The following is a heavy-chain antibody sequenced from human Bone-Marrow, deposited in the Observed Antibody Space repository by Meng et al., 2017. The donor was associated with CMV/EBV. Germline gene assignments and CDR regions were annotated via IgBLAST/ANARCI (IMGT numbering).Heavy chain of an antibody. CDR1: GFTFSSYW. CDR3: GRIDRDGYDSSFTY. V-gene: IGHV3-7*01. Sequence: GGSLRLSCAASGFTFSSYWMSWVRQAPGKGLEWVANIRQDGSEKYYVDSVKGRFTISRDNAKNSLYQQMNSLRAEDMAVYYCGRIDRDGYDSSFTYWGQGTLVTVPS. J-gene: IGHJ4*02. CDR2: IRQDGSEK. D-gene: IGHD5-24*01.